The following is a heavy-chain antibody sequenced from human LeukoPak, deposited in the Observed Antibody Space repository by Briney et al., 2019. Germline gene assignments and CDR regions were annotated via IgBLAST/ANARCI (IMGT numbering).Heavy chain of an antibody. D-gene: IGHD4-17*01. Sequence: ASVKVSCKASGGTFSSYAISWVRQAPGQGLEWVGWMNPNSGNTGYAQKFQGRVTMTRNTSISTAYMELSSLRSEDTAVYYCARGTTVRPWGQGTLVTVSS. V-gene: IGHV1-8*02. J-gene: IGHJ4*02. CDR3: ARGTTVRP. CDR2: MNPNSGNT. CDR1: GGTFSSYA.